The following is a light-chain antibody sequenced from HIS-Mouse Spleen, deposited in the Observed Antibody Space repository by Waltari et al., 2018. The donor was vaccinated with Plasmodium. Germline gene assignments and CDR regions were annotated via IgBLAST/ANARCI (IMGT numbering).Light chain of an antibody. CDR1: SSNIGSNT. J-gene: IGLJ3*02. V-gene: IGLV1-44*01. CDR3: AAWDDSLNGPV. Sequence: QSVLTQPPSASGTPGQRVTISCSGSSSNIGSNTVTWYQQLPGTAPKLLNYSNKQRPSGVPARFSGSKSGTSASLAISGLQSEDEADYYCAAWDDSLNGPVFGGGTKLTVL. CDR2: SNK.